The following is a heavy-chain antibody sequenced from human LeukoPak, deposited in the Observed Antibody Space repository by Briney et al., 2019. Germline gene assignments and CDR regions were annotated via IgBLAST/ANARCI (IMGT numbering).Heavy chain of an antibody. Sequence: SETLSLTCTVSGGSISSYYWSWIRQPAGKGLEWIGRIYTSGSTNYNPSLKSRVTMSVDTSKNQFSLKLSSVTAADTAVYYCARESGSGSYYNVGWYFDLWGRGTLVSVSS. CDR1: GGSISSYY. CDR3: ARESGSGSYYNVGWYFDL. D-gene: IGHD3-10*01. J-gene: IGHJ2*01. V-gene: IGHV4-4*07. CDR2: IYTSGST.